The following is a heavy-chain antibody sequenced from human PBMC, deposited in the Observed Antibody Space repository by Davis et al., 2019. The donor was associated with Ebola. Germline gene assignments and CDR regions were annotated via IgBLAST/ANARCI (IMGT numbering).Heavy chain of an antibody. CDR2: ISAYNGNT. CDR3: ASANYDSSGYYLDY. CDR1: GYTFTSYG. V-gene: IGHV1-18*01. D-gene: IGHD3-22*01. J-gene: IGHJ4*02. Sequence: ASVKVSCKASGYTFTSYGISWVRQAPGQGLEWMGWISAYNGNTNYAQKLQGRVTMTTDTSTSTAYMELRSLRSDDTAVYYCASANYDSSGYYLDYWGQGTLVTVSS.